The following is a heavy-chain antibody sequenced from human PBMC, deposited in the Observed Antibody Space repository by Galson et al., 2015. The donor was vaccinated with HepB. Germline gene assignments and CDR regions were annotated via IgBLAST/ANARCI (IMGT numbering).Heavy chain of an antibody. D-gene: IGHD2/OR15-2a*01. Sequence: LRLSCAASGFTFDDYAMHWVRQAPGKGLEWVSGISWNSGSIGYADSVKGRFTISRDNAKNSLYLQMNSLRAEDTALYYCAKVSAYYYYMDVWGKGTTVTVSS. CDR1: GFTFDDYA. V-gene: IGHV3-9*01. J-gene: IGHJ6*03. CDR2: ISWNSGSI. CDR3: AKVSAYYYYMDV.